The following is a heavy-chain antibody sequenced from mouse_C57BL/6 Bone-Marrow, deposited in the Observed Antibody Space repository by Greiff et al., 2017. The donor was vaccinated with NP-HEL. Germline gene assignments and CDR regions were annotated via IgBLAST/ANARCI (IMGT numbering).Heavy chain of an antibody. CDR2: INYDGSST. CDR1: GFTFSDYY. CDR3: ARGVYGYDGVYFDY. J-gene: IGHJ2*01. V-gene: IGHV5-16*01. D-gene: IGHD2-2*01. Sequence: EVHLVESEGGLVQPGSSMKLSCTASGFTFSDYYMAWVRQVPEKGLEWVANINYDGSSTYYLDSLKSRFIISRDNAKNILYLQMSSLKSEDTATYYCARGVYGYDGVYFDYWGQGTTLTVSS.